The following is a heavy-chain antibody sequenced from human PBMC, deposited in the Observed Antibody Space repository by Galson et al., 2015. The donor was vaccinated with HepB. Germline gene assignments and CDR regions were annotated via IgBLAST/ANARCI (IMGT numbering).Heavy chain of an antibody. J-gene: IGHJ6*02. Sequence: SLRLSCAASGFTFSTYTMHWVRQAPGKGLEWVSLTSYDERNKNYADSVKGRFTISRDNSKNTLYLQMNSLRPEDTAVYYCARDREMSTRWPDYYFYAMDVWGQGTTVTVSS. CDR2: TSYDERNK. V-gene: IGHV3-30*01. CDR3: ARDREMSTRWPDYYFYAMDV. D-gene: IGHD5-24*01. CDR1: GFTFSTYT.